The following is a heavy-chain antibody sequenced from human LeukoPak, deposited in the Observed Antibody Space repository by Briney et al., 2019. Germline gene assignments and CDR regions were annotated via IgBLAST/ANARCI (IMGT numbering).Heavy chain of an antibody. CDR1: GYSISSGNY. CDR3: ARHRTTVDTFDY. D-gene: IGHD4-23*01. CDR2: IYHSGST. J-gene: IGHJ4*02. Sequence: SETLSLTCSVSGYSISSGNYWGWIRLPPGKGLQWIGSIYHSGSTYYNPSLKSRVTISVDTSKNQFSLKLSSVTAADTAVYYCARHRTTVDTFDYWGQGTLVTVSS. V-gene: IGHV4-38-2*01.